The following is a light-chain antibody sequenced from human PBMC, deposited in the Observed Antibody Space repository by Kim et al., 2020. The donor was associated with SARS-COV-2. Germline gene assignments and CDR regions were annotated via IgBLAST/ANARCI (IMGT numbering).Light chain of an antibody. CDR1: SGNIASNY. CDR3: QSYDNTNQV. V-gene: IGLV6-57*04. CDR2: EDT. Sequence: NIMLTQPHSVSESPGKTVTISCTRSSGNIASNYMQWYQQRPYSAPTIVIYEDTQRPSGVPDRFSGSIDSSSNSASLTISGLKTEDEADYYCQSYDNTNQVFGGGTQLTDL. J-gene: IGLJ3*02.